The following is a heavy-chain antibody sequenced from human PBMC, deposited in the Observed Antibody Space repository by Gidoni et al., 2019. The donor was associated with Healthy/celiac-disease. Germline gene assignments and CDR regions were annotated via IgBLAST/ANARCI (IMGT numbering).Heavy chain of an antibody. CDR3: ARGRGRMGSGSYYSPQHDY. V-gene: IGHV4-61*01. J-gene: IGHJ4*02. Sequence: QVQLQESGPGLVKPSETLSPTCTVPGGSVSSGSYYWSWTRQPPGKGLEWIGYIYYSGRTNYNPALKSRVTISVDTSKNQSSLKLSSVTAADTAGYYCARGRGRMGSGSYYSPQHDYWGQGTLVTVSS. CDR1: GGSVSSGSYY. D-gene: IGHD3-10*01. CDR2: IYYSGRT.